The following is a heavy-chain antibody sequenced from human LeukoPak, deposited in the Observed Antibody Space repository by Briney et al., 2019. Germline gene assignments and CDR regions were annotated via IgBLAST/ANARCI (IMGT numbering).Heavy chain of an antibody. CDR1: GFTVDSNY. Sequence: GGSLRLSCAASGFTVDSNYLSWVRQAPGKGLEWVAHINPDGRDTYYVDSVKGRFTISRDNAQNSMYLQMNSLRVEDTAVYYCTSWGDTTAEYFQRWGQGTLVTVSS. CDR2: INPDGRDT. J-gene: IGHJ1*01. D-gene: IGHD2-21*02. V-gene: IGHV3-7*01. CDR3: TSWGDTTAEYFQR.